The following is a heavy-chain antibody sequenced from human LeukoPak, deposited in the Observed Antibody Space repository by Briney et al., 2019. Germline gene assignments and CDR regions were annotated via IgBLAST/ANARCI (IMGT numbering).Heavy chain of an antibody. CDR1: GFTFSSYA. J-gene: IGHJ3*02. Sequence: PGGSLRLSCAASGFTFSSYAMSWVRQAPGKGLEWVSGISGSGGNTYYADSVKGRFTISRDNSKNTLYLQMNSLRAEDTAVYYCAKDVVVTAIPDAFDIWGQGTMVTVSS. CDR3: AKDVVVTAIPDAFDI. V-gene: IGHV3-23*01. D-gene: IGHD2-21*02. CDR2: ISGSGGNT.